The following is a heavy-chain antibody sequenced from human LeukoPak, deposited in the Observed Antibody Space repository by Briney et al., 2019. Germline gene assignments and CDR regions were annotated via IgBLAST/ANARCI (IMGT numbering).Heavy chain of an antibody. CDR3: ASVASRCTTSSCYTSWEWLDP. J-gene: IGHJ5*02. V-gene: IGHV1-69*11. CDR1: GGTFSSHG. CDR2: IIPILGRP. Sequence: ASVKVSCKASGGTFSSHGINWVRQAPGQGLEWMGRIIPILGRPNYAQKFQGRVTITADESTSTVYMELNSLRIEDTAVYYCASVASRCTTSSCYTSWEWLDPWGQGTLITVSS. D-gene: IGHD2-2*02.